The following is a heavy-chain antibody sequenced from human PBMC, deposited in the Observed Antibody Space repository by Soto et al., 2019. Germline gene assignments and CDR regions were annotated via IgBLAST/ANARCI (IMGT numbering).Heavy chain of an antibody. V-gene: IGHV3-21*01. CDR3: ARDLPGYSSSWYRAFDI. D-gene: IGHD6-13*01. CDR1: GFTFSSYS. J-gene: IGHJ3*02. CDR2: ISSSSSYI. Sequence: GESLKISCAASGFTFSSYSMNWVRQAPGKGLEWVSSISSSSSYIYYADSVKGRFTISRDNAKNSLYLQMNSLRAEDTAVYYCARDLPGYSSSWYRAFDIWGQGTMVTVSS.